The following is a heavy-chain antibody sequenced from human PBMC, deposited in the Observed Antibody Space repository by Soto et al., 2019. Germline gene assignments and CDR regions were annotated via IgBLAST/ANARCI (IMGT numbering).Heavy chain of an antibody. J-gene: IGHJ3*02. Sequence: AFVKVICKASGYTFPLYHIHRGRKAAGQGLEWMGWMNPNSDKTGYAQKLQGRVTMTRNTSISTAYMELSSRRYEDTAVYYCARDRFTTTPRGAFDSWGQGTRDTVTS. CDR2: MNPNSDKT. V-gene: IGHV1-8*01. D-gene: IGHD1-26*01. CDR1: GYTFPLYH. CDR3: ARDRFTTTPRGAFDS.